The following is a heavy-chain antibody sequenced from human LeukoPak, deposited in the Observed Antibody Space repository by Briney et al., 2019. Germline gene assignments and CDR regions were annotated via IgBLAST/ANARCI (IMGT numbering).Heavy chain of an antibody. Sequence: SETLSLTCTVSGGSISSYYWSWIRQPPGKGLEWIGYIYYSGSTNYNPSLKSRVTISVDTSKNQFSLKLSPVTAADTAVYYCARGYCSSTSCYYGSRAYYYGMDVWGQGTTVTVSS. CDR2: IYYSGST. D-gene: IGHD2-2*01. CDR1: GGSISSYY. V-gene: IGHV4-59*12. J-gene: IGHJ6*02. CDR3: ARGYCSSTSCYYGSRAYYYGMDV.